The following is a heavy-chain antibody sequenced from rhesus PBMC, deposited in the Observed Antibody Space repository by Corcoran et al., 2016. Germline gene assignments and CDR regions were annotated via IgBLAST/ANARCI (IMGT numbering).Heavy chain of an antibody. D-gene: IGHD5-42*01. CDR2: IHGNIAGT. V-gene: IGHV4-81*01. Sequence: QLQLQESGPGLVKPSETLSLTCAVPGGSISGYYRSWIRQPTGKGMEWIGNIHGNIAGTNYNPSLKSRVTISTDTSKNQFSLKLSSVTAADAAVYYCARDRGDYWGQGVLVTVSS. CDR3: ARDRGDY. J-gene: IGHJ4*01. CDR1: GGSISGYY.